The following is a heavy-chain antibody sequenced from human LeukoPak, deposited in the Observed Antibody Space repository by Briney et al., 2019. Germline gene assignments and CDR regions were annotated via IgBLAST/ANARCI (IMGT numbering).Heavy chain of an antibody. J-gene: IGHJ4*02. Sequence: PGGSLRLSCAASGFTFSSYWMHWVRQAPGKGLVWVSRINSDGSSTSYADSVKGRFTISRDNAKNTLYLQMNSLRAEDTAVYYCARVPPYIGGSYYPFDYWGQGTLVTVSS. CDR3: ARVPPYIGGSYYPFDY. D-gene: IGHD1-26*01. CDR2: INSDGSST. CDR1: GFTFSSYW. V-gene: IGHV3-74*01.